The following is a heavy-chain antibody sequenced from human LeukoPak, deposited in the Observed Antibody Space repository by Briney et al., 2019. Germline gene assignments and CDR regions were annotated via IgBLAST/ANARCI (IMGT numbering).Heavy chain of an antibody. CDR2: IYYSGST. V-gene: IGHV4-59*08. CDR1: GGSISSYY. J-gene: IGHJ6*02. D-gene: IGHD5-24*01. CDR3: ARSGRRWLQYYYYGMDV. Sequence: PSESLSLTCTVSGGSISSYYWSWIRQPPGKGLEWIGYIYYSGSTNYNPSLKSRVTISVDTSKNQFSLKLSSVTAADTAVYYCARSGRRWLQYYYYGMDVWGQGTTVTVSS.